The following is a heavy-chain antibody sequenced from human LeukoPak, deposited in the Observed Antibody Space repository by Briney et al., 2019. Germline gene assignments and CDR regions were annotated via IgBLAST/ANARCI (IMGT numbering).Heavy chain of an antibody. D-gene: IGHD5-18*01. CDR2: IYYSGGT. CDR1: GDSISSYY. CDR3: ARYVDTDYYMDV. V-gene: IGHV4-59*01. Sequence: SETLSLTCTVSGDSISSYYWSWIRQPPEKGLEWIGYIYYSGGTNYNPSLRSRAVISVDTSKNQFSLKLSSVTAADTAVYYCARYVDTDYYMDVWGKGTTVTVSS. J-gene: IGHJ6*03.